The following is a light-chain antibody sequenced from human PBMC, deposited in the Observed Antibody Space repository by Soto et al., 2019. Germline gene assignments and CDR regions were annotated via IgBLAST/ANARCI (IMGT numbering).Light chain of an antibody. V-gene: IGLV3-1*01. CDR2: QDS. CDR3: QAWDSSTLVV. J-gene: IGLJ2*01. CDR1: KLGDKY. Sequence: SYELTQPPSVSVSPGQTASITCSGDKLGDKYACWYQQKPGQSPVLVIYQDSKRPSGIPERFSGSNSGNTATLTMSGTQAMDEADYYCQAWDSSTLVVFGGGTKLTVL.